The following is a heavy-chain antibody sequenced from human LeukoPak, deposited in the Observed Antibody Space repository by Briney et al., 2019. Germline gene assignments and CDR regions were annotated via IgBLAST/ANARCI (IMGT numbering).Heavy chain of an antibody. D-gene: IGHD6-13*01. Sequence: ASVKVACKASGYTFTSYDINWVRQATGQGLEWMGWMSPNSGSTDFAQKFHGRVTMTRNTSISTAYMELSSLRSEDTAVYYCARGAATGTLWYYYYYMDVWGKGTTVTVSS. CDR1: GYTFTSYD. CDR3: ARGAATGTLWYYYYYMDV. CDR2: MSPNSGST. J-gene: IGHJ6*03. V-gene: IGHV1-8*01.